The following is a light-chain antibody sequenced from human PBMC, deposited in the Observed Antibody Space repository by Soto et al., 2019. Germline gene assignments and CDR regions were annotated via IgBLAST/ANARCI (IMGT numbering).Light chain of an antibody. CDR3: QQYNDYSRT. Sequence: DIQMTQSPSTLSASVGDRVIITCRASQSISNWLAWYQQKPGKAPKLLIYNASSLESGVPSRFSGSGSGTEFALTISSLQPDDFATYYCQQYNDYSRTFGQGTKVE. CDR1: QSISNW. CDR2: NAS. V-gene: IGKV1-5*03. J-gene: IGKJ1*01.